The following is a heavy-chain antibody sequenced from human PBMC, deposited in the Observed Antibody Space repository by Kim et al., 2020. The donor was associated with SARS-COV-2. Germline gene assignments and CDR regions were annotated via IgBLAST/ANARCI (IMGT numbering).Heavy chain of an antibody. V-gene: IGHV3-21*01. CDR1: GFTFSSYS. D-gene: IGHD5-12*01. Sequence: GGSLRLSCAASGFTFSSYSMNWVRQAPGKGLEWVSSISSSSSYIYYADSVKGRFTISRDNAKNSLYLQMNSLRAEDTAVYYCAREGYSGYDSRGADAFEIWGQGTMVTVSS. J-gene: IGHJ3*02. CDR3: AREGYSGYDSRGADAFEI. CDR2: ISSSSSYI.